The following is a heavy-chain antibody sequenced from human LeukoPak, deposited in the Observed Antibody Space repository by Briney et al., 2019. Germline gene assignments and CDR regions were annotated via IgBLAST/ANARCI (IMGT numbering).Heavy chain of an antibody. V-gene: IGHV3-53*01. D-gene: IGHD5-24*01. CDR1: GFTVSSNY. J-gene: IGHJ4*02. Sequence: TGGSLRLSCAASGFTVSSNYMSWVRQAPGKGLEWVSVIYSGGSTYYADSVKGRFTISRDNSKNTLYLQMNSLRAEDTAVYYCAREGDGFNSGYWGQGTLVTVSS. CDR2: IYSGGST. CDR3: AREGDGFNSGY.